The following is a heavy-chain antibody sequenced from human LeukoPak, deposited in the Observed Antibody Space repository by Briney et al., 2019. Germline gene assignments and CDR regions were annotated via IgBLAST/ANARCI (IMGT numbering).Heavy chain of an antibody. CDR3: ARHPFATPFDY. V-gene: IGHV4-61*05. CDR1: GGSISSSSYY. Sequence: SETLSLTCTVSGGSISSSSYYWGWIRQPPGKGLEWIGYIYYSGDSNYNPSLKSRVTMSLDTSKNQLSLRLSSVTAADTAVYYCARHPFATPFDYWGRGTLVTVSS. D-gene: IGHD2-15*01. J-gene: IGHJ4*02. CDR2: IYYSGDS.